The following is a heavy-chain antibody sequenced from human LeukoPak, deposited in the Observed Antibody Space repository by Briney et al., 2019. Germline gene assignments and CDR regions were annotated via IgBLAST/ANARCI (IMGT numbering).Heavy chain of an antibody. V-gene: IGHV3-64*01. CDR1: GFTFSSYA. CDR2: ISSNGGRT. Sequence: GGSLRLSCAASGFTFSSYAMHWVRQAPGKGLEYVSAISSNGGRTYYANSVKGRFTISRDNSKNTLYLQMGSLRAEDMAVYYCARAISWFGDYYDSSGYDFDYWGQGTLVTVSS. CDR3: ARAISWFGDYYDSSGYDFDY. D-gene: IGHD3-22*01. J-gene: IGHJ4*02.